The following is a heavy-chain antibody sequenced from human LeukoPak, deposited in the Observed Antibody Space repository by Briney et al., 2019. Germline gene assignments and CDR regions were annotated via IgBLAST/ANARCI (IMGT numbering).Heavy chain of an antibody. CDR2: INHSGST. Sequence: SETLSLTCAVYGGSFSGYYWSWIRQPPGKGLEWIGEINHSGSTNYNPSLKSRVTISVDTSKNQFSPKLSSVTAADTAVYYCARWASRGNYGDYYYFDYWGQGTLVTVSS. CDR1: GGSFSGYY. J-gene: IGHJ4*02. D-gene: IGHD4-17*01. V-gene: IGHV4-34*01. CDR3: ARWASRGNYGDYYYFDY.